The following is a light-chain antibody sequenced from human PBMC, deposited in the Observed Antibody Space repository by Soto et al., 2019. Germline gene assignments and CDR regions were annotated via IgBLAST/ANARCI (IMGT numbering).Light chain of an antibody. J-gene: IGKJ4*01. Sequence: DIQMTQNPSSLSASVGDSVTITCRASQGINKFLAWFQQKPGTAPKSLISTASRLQSGVPSRFSGSGSGTHFTLTINNLQPEDFATYYCQQYESFPLTFGGGTKVDIK. CDR2: TAS. CDR1: QGINKF. CDR3: QQYESFPLT. V-gene: IGKV1-16*01.